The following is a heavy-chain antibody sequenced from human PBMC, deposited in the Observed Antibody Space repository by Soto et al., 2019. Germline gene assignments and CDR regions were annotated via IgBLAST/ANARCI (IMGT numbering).Heavy chain of an antibody. CDR2: IRSKAYGGTT. Sequence: LRLSCTASGFTFGDYAMSWFRQAPGKGLEWVGFIRSKAYGGTTEYAASVKGRFTISRDDSKSIAYLQMNSLKTEDTAVYYCTTFDYGVGYFDYWGQGTLVTVSS. D-gene: IGHD4-17*01. CDR1: GFTFGDYA. J-gene: IGHJ4*02. V-gene: IGHV3-49*03. CDR3: TTFDYGVGYFDY.